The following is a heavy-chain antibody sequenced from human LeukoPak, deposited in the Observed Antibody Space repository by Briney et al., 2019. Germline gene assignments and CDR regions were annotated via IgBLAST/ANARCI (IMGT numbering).Heavy chain of an antibody. J-gene: IGHJ4*02. V-gene: IGHV4-34*01. CDR3: VRPNRCTDTSCYSFDY. CDR2: INHSGST. Sequence: SETLSLTCAVYGGSFSGYYWSWIRQPPGKGLEWIGEINHSGSTNYNPSLKSRVTISVDTSKNQFSLKLTSVTAADTAVYYCVRPNRCTDTSCYSFDYWGQGVLVTVSS. D-gene: IGHD2-2*01. CDR1: GGSFSGYY.